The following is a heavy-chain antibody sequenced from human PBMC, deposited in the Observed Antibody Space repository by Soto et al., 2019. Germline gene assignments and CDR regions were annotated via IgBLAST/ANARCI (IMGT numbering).Heavy chain of an antibody. V-gene: IGHV4-59*08. CDR3: ARHRYSYGVYYFDY. J-gene: IGHJ4*02. CDR1: GGSISNYY. D-gene: IGHD5-18*01. Sequence: QVQLQESGPGLVKPSETLSLTCIVSGGSISNYYWSWIRQPPGKGLEWIGYIYYSGSTNYNPSLTSRVNISVDTSNNQFSLNLSSVTAADTAVYYCARHRYSYGVYYFDYWGQGTLVTVSS. CDR2: IYYSGST.